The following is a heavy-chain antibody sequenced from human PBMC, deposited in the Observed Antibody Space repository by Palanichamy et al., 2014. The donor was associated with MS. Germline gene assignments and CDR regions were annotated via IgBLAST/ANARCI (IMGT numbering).Heavy chain of an antibody. J-gene: IGHJ6*02. CDR3: ARPTPGYTTFAIPYYGMDV. Sequence: EVQLVESGGGLVKPGGSLRLSCAASGFTFSSYSMNWVRQAPGKGLEWVSSISSSSGYIYYADSVKGRFTISRDNAKNSLYLQMNSLRAEDTAVYYCARPTPGYTTFAIPYYGMDVWGQGTTVTVSS. CDR2: ISSSSGYI. CDR1: GFTFSSYS. D-gene: IGHD2/OR15-2a*01. V-gene: IGHV3-21*01.